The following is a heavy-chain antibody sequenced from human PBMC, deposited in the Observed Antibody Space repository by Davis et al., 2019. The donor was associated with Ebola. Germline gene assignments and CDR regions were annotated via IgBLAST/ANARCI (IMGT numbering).Heavy chain of an antibody. CDR1: GGSFSGYY. Sequence: SETLSLTCAVYGGSFSGYYWTWIRQPPGKGLEWIGEINHSGSTNYNPSLKSRVTLSVDTSKNQFSLKLSSVTAADTAVYYCARGGWYRGLGDAFDIWGQGTMVTVSS. CDR2: INHSGST. CDR3: ARGGWYRGLGDAFDI. J-gene: IGHJ3*02. V-gene: IGHV4-34*01. D-gene: IGHD6-19*01.